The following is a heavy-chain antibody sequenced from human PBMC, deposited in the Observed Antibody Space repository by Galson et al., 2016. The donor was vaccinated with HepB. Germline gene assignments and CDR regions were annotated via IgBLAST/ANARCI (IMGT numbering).Heavy chain of an antibody. V-gene: IGHV4-38-2*02. CDR3: ARVMMVAGMFDS. J-gene: IGHJ4*02. CDR2: MYHSGST. D-gene: IGHD6-19*01. CDR1: GYSISVSYY. Sequence: ETLSLTCTVSGYSISVSYYWGWIRQSPGKGLEWIGNMYHSGSTHYNPSLKTRVTISMDTSKNRFSLKLSSVTAADTAIYYCARVMMVAGMFDSWGQGTLVTVSS.